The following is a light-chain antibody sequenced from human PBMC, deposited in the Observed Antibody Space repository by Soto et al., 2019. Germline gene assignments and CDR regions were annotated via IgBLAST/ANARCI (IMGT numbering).Light chain of an antibody. V-gene: IGKV3-11*01. J-gene: IGKJ5*01. CDR2: GAT. CDR3: QQRSNWPIT. CDR1: QSISNN. Sequence: EIVMTQSPATLSVSPGERATLSCRASQSISNNLAWYQQKVGQAPRLLIYGATTRATGIPARFSGSGSGTDFTLTISSLGPEDFAVYYCQQRSNWPITFGQGTRLEIK.